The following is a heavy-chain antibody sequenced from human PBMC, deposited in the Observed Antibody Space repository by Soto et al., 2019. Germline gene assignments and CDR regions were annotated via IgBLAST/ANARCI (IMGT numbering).Heavy chain of an antibody. J-gene: IGHJ4*02. CDR2: ISGGGGTT. Sequence: EVQLLESGGGLVQPGGSLRLSCAASEFSFRNYAMSWVRQAPGKGLEWVSGISGGGGTTYYADSVKGRFTISRDSSKNTLFLQMNSLRAEDTAVYYCAATTTMAATGRTYYLDFWGQGTLVTVSS. D-gene: IGHD1-1*01. CDR1: EFSFRNYA. CDR3: AATTTMAATGRTYYLDF. V-gene: IGHV3-23*01.